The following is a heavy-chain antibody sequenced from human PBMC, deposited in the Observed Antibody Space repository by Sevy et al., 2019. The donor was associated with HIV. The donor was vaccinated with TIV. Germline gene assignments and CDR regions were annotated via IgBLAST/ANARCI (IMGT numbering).Heavy chain of an antibody. CDR2: TYYRSKWYN. CDR3: ARGDLNYDLWSGYWKTDNWFDP. Sequence: SLTVSLTCAISGDSVSSNSAAWNWIRRSPSRDLEWLGRTYYRSKWYNDYAVSVKSRITMNPDTSKNQFSLQLNSVTPEDTAVYYCARGDLNYDLWSGYWKTDNWFDPWGQGTLVTVSS. CDR1: GDSVSSNSAA. V-gene: IGHV6-1*01. J-gene: IGHJ5*02. D-gene: IGHD3-3*01.